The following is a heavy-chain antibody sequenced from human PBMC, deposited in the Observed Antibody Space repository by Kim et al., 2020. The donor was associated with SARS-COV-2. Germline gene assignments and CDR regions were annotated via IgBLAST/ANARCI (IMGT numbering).Heavy chain of an antibody. CDR2: ISYDGSNK. Sequence: GGSLRLSCAASGFTFSSYAMHWVRQAPGKGLEWVAVISYDGSNKYYADSVKGRFTISRDNSKNTLYLQMNSLRAEDTAVYYCANAALGSYYYGMDVWGQGTGHRLL. CDR1: GFTFSSYA. CDR3: ANAALGSYYYGMDV. V-gene: IGHV3-30*04. J-gene: IGHJ6*02. D-gene: IGHD6-6*01.